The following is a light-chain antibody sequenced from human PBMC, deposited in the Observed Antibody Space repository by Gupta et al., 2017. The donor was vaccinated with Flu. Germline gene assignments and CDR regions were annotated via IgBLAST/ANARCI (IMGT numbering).Light chain of an antibody. J-gene: IGKJ1*01. CDR3: QQYYSTPWT. V-gene: IGKV4-1*01. CDR1: QSVLYSSNNKNY. CDR2: WAS. Sequence: SLGERATINCKSSQSVLYSSNNKNYLAWYQQKPGQPPKLLIYWASTRESGVPDRFSGSGSGTDFTLTISSLQAEDVAVYYCQQYYSTPWTSGQGTXVEIK.